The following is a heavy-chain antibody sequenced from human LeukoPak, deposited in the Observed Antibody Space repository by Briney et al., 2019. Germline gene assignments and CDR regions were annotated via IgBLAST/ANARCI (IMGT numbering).Heavy chain of an antibody. CDR3: ARDRRSVAARFGFAP. Sequence: PGGSLRLSCAASGFTFGSYSMNWVRQAPGKGLEWVSSISSSSSYIYYADSVKGRFTISRDNAKNSLYLQMNSLRAEDTAVYYCARDRRSVAARFGFAPWGQGTLVTVSS. D-gene: IGHD6-6*01. CDR2: ISSSSSYI. V-gene: IGHV3-21*01. CDR1: GFTFGSYS. J-gene: IGHJ5*02.